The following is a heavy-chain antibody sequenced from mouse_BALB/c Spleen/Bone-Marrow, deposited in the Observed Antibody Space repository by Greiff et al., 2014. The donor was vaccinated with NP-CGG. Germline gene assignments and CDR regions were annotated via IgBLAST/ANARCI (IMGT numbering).Heavy chain of an antibody. V-gene: IGHV7-3*02. Sequence: VQLKESGGGLVQPGGSLRLSCTTSGFTFTDYYMSWVRQPPGKALEWLGFIRNKANGYTTEYSASVKGRFTISRDNSQSTLYLQMNTLRAEDSATYYCARDRGLTYFDYWGQGTTLTVSS. J-gene: IGHJ2*01. CDR3: ARDRGLTYFDY. D-gene: IGHD2-4*01. CDR1: GFTFTDYY. CDR2: IRNKANGYTT.